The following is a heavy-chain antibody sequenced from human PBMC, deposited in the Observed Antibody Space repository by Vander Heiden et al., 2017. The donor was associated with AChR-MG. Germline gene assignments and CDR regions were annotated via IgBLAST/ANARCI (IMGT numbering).Heavy chain of an antibody. V-gene: IGHV4-31*03. CDR2: IYYSGST. CDR3: ARSPCSSAGCHISAFDI. Sequence: VQLQESGPGLVKPSPTLSLTCTVSDGSISCGGYYWSRIRQHPGKGLEWIGYIYYSGSTYYNPSLKSRFTISVDTSTNQFSLKLSSVTAADTAVYYCARSPCSSAGCHISAFDIWGQGTMVTVSS. D-gene: IGHD2-2*01. J-gene: IGHJ3*02. CDR1: DGSISCGGYY.